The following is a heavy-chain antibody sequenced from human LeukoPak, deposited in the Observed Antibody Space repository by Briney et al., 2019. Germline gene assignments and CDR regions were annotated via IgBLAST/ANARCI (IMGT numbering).Heavy chain of an antibody. Sequence: PSETLSLTCAVYGEYFSTYYYSWIRQPPGKGLEWIGEINHRGSTNYNPSLKSRLTISVDMSKKQFFLRLSSVTAADTAMYYCARPGLAYCGGDCYSSDGYYFDYWGQGTLVTVSS. CDR3: ARPGLAYCGGDCYSSDGYYFDY. V-gene: IGHV4-34*01. D-gene: IGHD2-21*01. CDR1: GEYFSTYY. J-gene: IGHJ4*02. CDR2: INHRGST.